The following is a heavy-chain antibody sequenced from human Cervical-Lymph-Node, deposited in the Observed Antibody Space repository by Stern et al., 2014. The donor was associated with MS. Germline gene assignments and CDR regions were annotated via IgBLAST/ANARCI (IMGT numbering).Heavy chain of an antibody. CDR1: GYPFTSYA. D-gene: IGHD4-17*01. V-gene: IGHV1-3*01. CDR2: ITPGNGNT. CDR3: ARSIAGYGDFYHGAFDI. Sequence: VQLVQSGAEVKKPGASVTLSCKASGYPFTSYAIHWVRQAPGQRLEWMGLITPGNGNTRYSQKVQDRVTITRDTSARTPYVELSGLRSEDTAVYYCARSIAGYGDFYHGAFDIWGQGTVVTVSS. J-gene: IGHJ3*02.